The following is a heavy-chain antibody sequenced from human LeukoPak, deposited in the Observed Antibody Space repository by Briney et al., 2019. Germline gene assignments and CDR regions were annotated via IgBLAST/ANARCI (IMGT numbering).Heavy chain of an antibody. CDR2: IYYSGST. Sequence: SETLSLTCTVSGGSISNGGYYWSRIRQHPGKGLEWIGYIYYSGSTYYNPSLKSRVTISVDTSKNQFSLKLSSVTAADTAVYYCARDRRIAVAARRYFDYWGQGTLVTVSS. CDR1: GGSISNGGYY. D-gene: IGHD6-19*01. V-gene: IGHV4-31*03. CDR3: ARDRRIAVAARRYFDY. J-gene: IGHJ4*02.